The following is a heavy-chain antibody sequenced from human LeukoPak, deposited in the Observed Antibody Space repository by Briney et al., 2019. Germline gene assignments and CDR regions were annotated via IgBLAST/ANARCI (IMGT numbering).Heavy chain of an antibody. CDR2: INPAGGGT. J-gene: IGHJ4*02. D-gene: IGHD3-10*01. CDR3: ARDPLSYGSGSYYNTGGGYFDY. Sequence: WASVKVSCKASGYTFTDYYIHWVRQAPGQGLEWMGWINPAGGGTNYAQKLQGRVTMTTDTSTSTAYMELRSLRSGDTAVYYCARDPLSYGSGSYYNTGGGYFDYWGQGTLVTVSS. V-gene: IGHV1-2*02. CDR1: GYTFTDYY.